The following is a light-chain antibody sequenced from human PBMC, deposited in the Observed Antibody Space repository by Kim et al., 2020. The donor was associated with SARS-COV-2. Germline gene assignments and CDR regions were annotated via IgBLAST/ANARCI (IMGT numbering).Light chain of an antibody. J-gene: IGKJ2*01. CDR1: QSVRSY. CDR3: QQTYSIPST. V-gene: IGKV1-39*01. CDR2: GAS. Sequence: SAAVEERVTVTSRASQSVRSYVNRYQQEPGRVPKVLIFGASSLQGGIPSRFKGRASGTDFTLTISSLQPEDFATYYCQQTYSIPSTFGQGTKLEI.